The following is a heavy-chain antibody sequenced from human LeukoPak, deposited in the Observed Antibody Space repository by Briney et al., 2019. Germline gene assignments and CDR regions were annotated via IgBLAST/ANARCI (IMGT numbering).Heavy chain of an antibody. J-gene: IGHJ4*02. D-gene: IGHD1-26*01. CDR1: GFTFSSYC. V-gene: IGHV3-48*01. Sequence: GGSLRLSCAASGFTFSSYCMSWVRQAPGKGLEWVSYISSSSNTIYYADSVKGRFTISRDNAKNSLYLQMYSLRAEDTAVYYCATESGTYSGTCFDYWGQGTLVTVSS. CDR3: ATESGTYSGTCFDY. CDR2: ISSSSNTI.